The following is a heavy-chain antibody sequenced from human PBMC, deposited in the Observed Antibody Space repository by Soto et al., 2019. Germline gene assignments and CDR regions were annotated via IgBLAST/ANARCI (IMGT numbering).Heavy chain of an antibody. CDR3: ARAGRGYCSGFSCDSGLYGMDV. J-gene: IGHJ6*02. Sequence: QVQLQESGPGLVKPSGTLSLTSAVSGDSISSRNWWSWVRQPPGKGLEWIGEISHGGNTNYNPSLQSRVTISVDKSKNQFSLKLSSVTAADTAVYYCARAGRGYCSGFSCDSGLYGMDVWGQGTTVTVSS. V-gene: IGHV4-4*02. CDR2: ISHGGNT. CDR1: GDSISSRNW. D-gene: IGHD2-15*01.